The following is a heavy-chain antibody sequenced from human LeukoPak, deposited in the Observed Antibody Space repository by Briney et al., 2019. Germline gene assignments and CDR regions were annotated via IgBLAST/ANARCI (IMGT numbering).Heavy chain of an antibody. D-gene: IGHD1-26*01. CDR1: GCTFISYP. CDR3: ARDMSWSSHDAFDI. Sequence: GASVKVSCKASGCTFISYPISWVRQAPGQGLEWMGRIIAILGITNYAQKFQGRVTLTADKSTSTAYMELSSLRSEDTAAYYCARDMSWSSHDAFDIWGQGTMVSVSS. CDR2: IIAILGIT. J-gene: IGHJ3*02. V-gene: IGHV1-69*04.